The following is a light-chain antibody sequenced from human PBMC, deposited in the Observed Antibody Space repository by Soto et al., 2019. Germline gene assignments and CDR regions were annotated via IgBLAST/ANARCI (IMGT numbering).Light chain of an antibody. Sequence: EIVLTQSPATLSLSPGERATLSCRASQSVSNYLAWYQQKPGQAPRLLIYHASNRATGIPARFSGSGSGTDFTLTISSLEPEDFAVYYCQQRDDWPPWTFGQGTKVEIK. J-gene: IGKJ1*01. CDR3: QQRDDWPPWT. CDR1: QSVSNY. CDR2: HAS. V-gene: IGKV3-11*01.